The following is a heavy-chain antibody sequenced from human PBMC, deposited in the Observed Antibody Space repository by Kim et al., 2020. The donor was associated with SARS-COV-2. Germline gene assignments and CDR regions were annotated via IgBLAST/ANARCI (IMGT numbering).Heavy chain of an antibody. J-gene: IGHJ4*02. Sequence: ASVKVSCKTSGYSFTNYGINWVRQAPGQGLEWMGWISVYNGNTDYAQKVKGRVTMTTDTSTATAYMELRSLRSDDTAVYYCARVMQETYCYGSGGLLYWGQRTRVTVSS. CDR3: ARVMQETYCYGSGGLLY. V-gene: IGHV1-18*04. D-gene: IGHD3-10*01. CDR2: ISVYNGNT. CDR1: GYSFTNYG.